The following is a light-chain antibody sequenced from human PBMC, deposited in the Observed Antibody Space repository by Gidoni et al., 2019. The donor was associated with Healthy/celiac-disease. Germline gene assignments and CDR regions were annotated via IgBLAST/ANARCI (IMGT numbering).Light chain of an antibody. V-gene: IGKV4-1*01. J-gene: IGKJ2*04. CDR3: QQYYSTPCS. CDR1: QSVLYSSNNKNY. CDR2: WAS. Sequence: DIVMTQSPDTLAVSLGERATINCKSSQSVLYSSNNKNYLAWYPQKPGQPPKLLIYWASTRESGVPDRFSGSGSGTDFTLTISSLQAEDVAVYYFQQYYSTPCSFXXXTKLEIK.